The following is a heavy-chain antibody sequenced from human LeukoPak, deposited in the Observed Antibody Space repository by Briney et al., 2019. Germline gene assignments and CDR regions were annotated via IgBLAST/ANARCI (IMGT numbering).Heavy chain of an antibody. Sequence: ASVKVSCKASGYTFTSYDINWVRQATGQGLEWMGWMNPNSGNTGYAQTFQGRVTITRNTSISTAYMELSSLRSEDTAVYYCARVGSDVSAFDIWGQGTMVTVSS. D-gene: IGHD3-16*01. J-gene: IGHJ3*02. CDR3: ARVGSDVSAFDI. CDR1: GYTFTSYD. V-gene: IGHV1-8*03. CDR2: MNPNSGNT.